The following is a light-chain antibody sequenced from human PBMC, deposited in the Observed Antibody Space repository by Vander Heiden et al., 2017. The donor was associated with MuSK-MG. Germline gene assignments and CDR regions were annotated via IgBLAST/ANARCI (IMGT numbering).Light chain of an antibody. CDR1: QSISSS. CDR2: AAS. V-gene: IGKV1-39*01. J-gene: IGKJ2*01. Sequence: DIQMTQSPSSLSASVGDRVTITCRASQSISSSLNWYQYRVGKAPKLLISAASSLQSGVPSTFSGSGSGTDFTLTISSLQPEDFATYYCQQSDRVSSTFGQGTKLEIK. CDR3: QQSDRVSST.